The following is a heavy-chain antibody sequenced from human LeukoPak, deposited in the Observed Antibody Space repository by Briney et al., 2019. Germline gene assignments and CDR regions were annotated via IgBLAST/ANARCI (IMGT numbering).Heavy chain of an antibody. J-gene: IGHJ4*02. CDR2: INGGGGST. V-gene: IGHV3-23*01. D-gene: IGHD5-18*01. CDR1: GFTFSSYG. CDR3: AKVDTAMVSVDY. Sequence: GGSLRLSCAASGFTFSSYGMSWVRQAPGKGLEWVSGINGGGGSTYYADSVKGRFTISRDNSKNTLYLQMNSLRAEDTAVYYCAKVDTAMVSVDYWGQGTLVTVSS.